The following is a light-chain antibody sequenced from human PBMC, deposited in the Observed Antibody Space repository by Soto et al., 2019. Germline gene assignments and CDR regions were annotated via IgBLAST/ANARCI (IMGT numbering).Light chain of an antibody. CDR3: PQTHAVPLT. CDR2: GAS. V-gene: IGKV1-39*01. CDR1: QTISNY. J-gene: IGKJ5*01. Sequence: DVQMTQSPSSLSASVGDRVTITCRASQTISNYLNWYQQKAGEAPKVLIFGASSLQSGVPSKFSGSGYGTDFTLIINNLHPDDFATYYCPQTHAVPLTFGQGTRL.